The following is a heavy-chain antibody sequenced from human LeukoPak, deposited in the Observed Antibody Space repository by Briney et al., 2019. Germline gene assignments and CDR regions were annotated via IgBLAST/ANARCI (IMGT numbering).Heavy chain of an antibody. CDR1: GGSISSSDFF. CDR3: ARHLSRGGTRLFDF. D-gene: IGHD1-1*01. CDR2: VSYSGNT. V-gene: IGHV4-39*01. J-gene: IGHJ4*02. Sequence: SETLSLTCTVSGGSISSSDFFWGWIRQPPGKGLEWVGGVSYSGNTYYNPSLKSRLTVSVDTSKNDFSLRLSSVTAADTALYYCARHLSRGGTRLFDFWGQGTLVTVSS.